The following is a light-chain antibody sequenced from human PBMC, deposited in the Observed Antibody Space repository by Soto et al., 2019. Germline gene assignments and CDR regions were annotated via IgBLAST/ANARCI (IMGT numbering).Light chain of an antibody. J-gene: IGLJ2*01. CDR2: DNN. CDR3: GTWDSSLSAAV. Sequence: QSVLTQPPSVSAAPGQKVTISCSGSSSNIGNNYVSWYQQLPGTAPKLLIYDNNKRPSGIPDRFSGSKSGTSATLCITGLQTGDEADYYCGTWDSSLSAAVFGGWTKLTVL. CDR1: SSNIGNNY. V-gene: IGLV1-51*01.